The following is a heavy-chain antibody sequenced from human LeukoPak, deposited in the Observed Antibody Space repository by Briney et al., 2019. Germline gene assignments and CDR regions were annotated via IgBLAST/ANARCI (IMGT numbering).Heavy chain of an antibody. CDR2: IRWNSGNI. Sequence: PGGSLRLSCAASGFTFDDYAMHWVRQAPGKGLEWVSSIRWNSGNIGYADSVKGRFTISRDNAKNSLYLQMNSLRAEDTALYYCARDTVGYSHGGIGYWGQGTLVTVSS. CDR3: ARDTVGYSHGGIGY. CDR1: GFTFDDYA. V-gene: IGHV3-9*01. D-gene: IGHD5-18*01. J-gene: IGHJ4*02.